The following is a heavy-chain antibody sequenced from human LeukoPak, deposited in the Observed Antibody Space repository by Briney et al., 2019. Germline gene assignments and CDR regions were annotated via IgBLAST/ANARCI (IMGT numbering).Heavy chain of an antibody. J-gene: IGHJ6*03. D-gene: IGHD6-13*01. CDR1: GGSLSGYC. V-gene: IGHV4-34*01. CDR3: ARLGYSSSWPPYYYYYMDV. CDR2: RKHSGST. Sequence: LEGLSVTCAGYGGSLSGYCWSGVCEPPGNGVEWGGERKHSGSTNYKPYLKRRVTISVDTSKNQFSLKLSSVTAADTAVYYCARLGYSSSWPPYYYYYMDVWGKGTTVTISS.